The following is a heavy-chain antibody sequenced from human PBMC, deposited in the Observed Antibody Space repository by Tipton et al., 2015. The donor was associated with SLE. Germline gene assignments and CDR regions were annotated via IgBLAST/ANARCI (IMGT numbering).Heavy chain of an antibody. CDR3: AKDGGMWDNWFES. CDR2: MSYDGSSQ. CDR1: GFTFNSYG. J-gene: IGHJ5*01. D-gene: IGHD3-16*01. V-gene: IGHV3-30*19. Sequence: RSLRLSCAASGFTFNSYGMHWVRQAPGKGLEWLAVMSYDGSSQYHADSVKGRFTISRDNSENTLYLQMNSLRVEDTGVYYCAKDGGMWDNWFESWGQGTLVTVSS.